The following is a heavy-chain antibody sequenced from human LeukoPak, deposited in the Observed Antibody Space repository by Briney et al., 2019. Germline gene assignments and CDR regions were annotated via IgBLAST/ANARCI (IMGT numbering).Heavy chain of an antibody. CDR1: GYTFSGYA. CDR3: VRGIWSATRVDYYLDN. D-gene: IGHD5-24*01. J-gene: IGHJ4*02. CDR2: INAGNGHT. Sequence: GASVKVSCKASGYTFSGYAIHWVRQAPGQRFEWMGWINAGNGHTKYSQNFQGRVTITRDSSANIVYMDVSSLTSEDTAVYYCVRGIWSATRVDYYLDNWGRGTLVTVSS. V-gene: IGHV1-3*01.